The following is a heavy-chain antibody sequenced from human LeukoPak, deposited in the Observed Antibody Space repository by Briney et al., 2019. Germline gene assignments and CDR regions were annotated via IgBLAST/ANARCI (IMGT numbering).Heavy chain of an antibody. CDR3: ARRDYYDSSGYYRGAFDI. CDR1: GGFISSSSYY. D-gene: IGHD3-22*01. CDR2: IYYSAST. J-gene: IGHJ3*02. Sequence: PSETLSLTCTVSGGFISSSSYYWGWIRQPPGKGLEWIGSIYYSASTYYHPSLKSRVTISVDTSKNQFSLKLSSVTAADTAVYYCARRDYYDSSGYYRGAFDIWGQGTMVTVSS. V-gene: IGHV4-39*07.